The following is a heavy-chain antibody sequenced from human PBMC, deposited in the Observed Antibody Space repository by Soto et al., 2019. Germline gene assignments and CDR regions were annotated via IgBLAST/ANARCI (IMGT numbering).Heavy chain of an antibody. J-gene: IGHJ4*02. CDR2: IKQDGSEK. V-gene: IGHV3-7*03. CDR3: AKDPLQGDSSGAFDY. Sequence: GGSLRLSCAASGFTFSSYWMSWVRQAPGKGLEWVANIKQDGSEKYYADSVKGRFTISRDNAKNSLYLQMNSLRAEDTALYYCAKDPLQGDSSGAFDYWGQGTLVTVSS. CDR1: GFTFSSYW. D-gene: IGHD3-22*01.